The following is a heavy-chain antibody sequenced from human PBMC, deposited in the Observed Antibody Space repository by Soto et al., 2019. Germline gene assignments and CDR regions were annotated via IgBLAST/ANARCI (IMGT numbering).Heavy chain of an antibody. CDR1: GYTFTSYA. CDR3: ARDSSGYDPGRDY. D-gene: IGHD5-12*01. CDR2: INAGNGNT. Sequence: QVQLVQSGAEVKKPGASVKVSCKASGYTFTSYAMHWVRQAPGQRLEWMGWINAGNGNTKYSQKIQGRVTITRDTPASTAYMELSSLRSEDTAVYYCARDSSGYDPGRDYWGQGTLVTVSS. V-gene: IGHV1-3*01. J-gene: IGHJ4*02.